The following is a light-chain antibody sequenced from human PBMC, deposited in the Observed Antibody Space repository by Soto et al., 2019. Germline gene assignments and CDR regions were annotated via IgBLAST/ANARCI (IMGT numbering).Light chain of an antibody. Sequence: QAVVTQPASMSGSPGQSITISCTGTSSDVGGYNYVSWYQHHPGKAPKLMIYEVSNRPSGVSNRFSGSKSGNTASLTISGLQAEDEADYYCCSYRSSRTVVFGGGTKLTVL. J-gene: IGLJ2*01. CDR3: CSYRSSRTVV. CDR1: SSDVGGYNY. V-gene: IGLV2-14*01. CDR2: EVS.